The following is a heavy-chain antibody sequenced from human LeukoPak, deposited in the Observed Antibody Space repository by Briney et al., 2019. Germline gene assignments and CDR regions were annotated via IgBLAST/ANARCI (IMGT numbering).Heavy chain of an antibody. D-gene: IGHD1-26*01. J-gene: IGHJ6*03. CDR3: TKDGSWGDYYFYFYIDV. Sequence: GGSLRLSCEASGFTFGNSAMAWVRQAPGKGLEWLSGISASGHYTYNAHSAKGRFTISRDNSNNTLYLQMKRLKVEDTAVYFCTKDGSWGDYYFYFYIDVWGKGTTVTVSS. CDR1: GFTFGNSA. V-gene: IGHV3-23*01. CDR2: ISASGHYT.